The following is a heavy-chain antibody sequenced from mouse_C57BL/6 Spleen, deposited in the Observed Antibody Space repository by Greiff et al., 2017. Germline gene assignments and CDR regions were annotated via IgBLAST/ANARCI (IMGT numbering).Heavy chain of an antibody. CDR1: GYSFTGYY. J-gene: IGHJ2*01. D-gene: IGHD1-1*01. CDR3: ARKVDYYGSSYDY. CDR2: INPSTGGT. Sequence: VQLKQSGPELVKPGASVKISCKASGYSFTGYYMNWVKQSPEKSLEWIGEINPSTGGTTYNQKFKAKATLTVDKSSSTAYMQLKSLTSEDSAVYYCARKVDYYGSSYDYWGQGTTLTVSS. V-gene: IGHV1-42*01.